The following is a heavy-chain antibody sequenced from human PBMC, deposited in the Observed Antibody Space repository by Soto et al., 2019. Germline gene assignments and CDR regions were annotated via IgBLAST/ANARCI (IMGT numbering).Heavy chain of an antibody. CDR1: GFTFSSYA. V-gene: IGHV3-30-3*01. CDR3: ARVRVYGALPTHYYYGMDV. CDR2: ISYDGSNK. D-gene: IGHD4-17*01. Sequence: QVQLVESGGGVVQPGRSLRLSCAASGFTFSSYAMHWVRQAPGKGLEWVAVISYDGSNKYYADSVKGRFTISRDNSKNTLCLQMNSLRAYDTAVYYCARVRVYGALPTHYYYGMDVWGAGSTVTVSS. J-gene: IGHJ6*04.